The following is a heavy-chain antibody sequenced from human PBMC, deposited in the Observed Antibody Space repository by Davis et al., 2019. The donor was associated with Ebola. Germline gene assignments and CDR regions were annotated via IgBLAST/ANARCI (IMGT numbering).Heavy chain of an antibody. V-gene: IGHV3-30-3*01. CDR2: ISYDGSNK. J-gene: IGHJ4*02. D-gene: IGHD4-11*01. Sequence: PGGSLRLSCAASGFTFSSYAMHWVRQAPGKGLEWVAVISYDGSNKYYADSVKGRFTISRDNSKNTLYLQMNSLRAEDTAVYYCARERDESTVNVQGYWGQGTLVTVSS. CDR1: GFTFSSYA. CDR3: ARERDESTVNVQGY.